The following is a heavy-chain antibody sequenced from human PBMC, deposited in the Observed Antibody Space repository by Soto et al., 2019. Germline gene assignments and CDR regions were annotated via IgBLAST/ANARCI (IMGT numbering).Heavy chain of an antibody. CDR1: GGSIHYNSYY. Sequence: SETLSLTCSVSGGSIHYNSYYWGWIRKPPGKGLEWVGGIFYTGTTYYSPSLKDRVTISVDTSKDSFSLNLTSVTAADTAVYFCARLVVVAPVANAWGQGTLVTVSS. D-gene: IGHD2-2*01. V-gene: IGHV4-39*02. CDR3: ARLVVVAPVANA. J-gene: IGHJ5*02. CDR2: IFYTGTT.